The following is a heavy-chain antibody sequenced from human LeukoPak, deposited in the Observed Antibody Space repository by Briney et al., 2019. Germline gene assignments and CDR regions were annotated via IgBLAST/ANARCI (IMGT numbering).Heavy chain of an antibody. CDR3: ARQGYFDWLLAVGWFDP. Sequence: SETLSLTCTVSGGSISSSSYYWGWIRRPPGKGLEWIGSIYYSGSTYYNPSLKSRVTISVDTSKNQFSLKLSSVTAADTAVYYCARQGYFDWLLAVGWFDPSGQGTLVTVSS. CDR2: IYYSGST. V-gene: IGHV4-39*01. CDR1: GGSISSSSYY. J-gene: IGHJ5*02. D-gene: IGHD3-9*01.